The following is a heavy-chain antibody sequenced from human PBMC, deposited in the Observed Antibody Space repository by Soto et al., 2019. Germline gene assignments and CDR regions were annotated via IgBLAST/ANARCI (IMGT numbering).Heavy chain of an antibody. CDR1: GGSISSSSYY. CDR3: SRLASFLEWLLSPQYYFDY. D-gene: IGHD3-3*02. CDR2: IYYSGST. V-gene: IGHV4-39*01. J-gene: IGHJ4*02. Sequence: SETLSLTCTVSGGSISSSSYYWGWIRQPPGKGLERIGSIYYSGSTYYNPSLKSRVTISVDTSKNQFSLKLSSVTAADTAVYYCSRLASFLEWLLSPQYYFDYWGQGTLVTVSS.